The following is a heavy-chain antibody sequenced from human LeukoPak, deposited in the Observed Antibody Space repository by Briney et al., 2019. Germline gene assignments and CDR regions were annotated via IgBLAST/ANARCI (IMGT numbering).Heavy chain of an antibody. CDR3: ARGGRRSGSYLFDY. CDR1: GGSISSSSYY. J-gene: IGHJ4*02. D-gene: IGHD3-10*01. V-gene: IGHV4-39*01. Sequence: SETLSLTCAVSGGSISSSSYYWGWIRQPPGKGLEWSGSIYYSGSTYYNPSLNSPITISVDTSKNQFSRKPSSVTAARTAVYFCARGGRRSGSYLFDYWGQGTLVTVSS. CDR2: IYYSGST.